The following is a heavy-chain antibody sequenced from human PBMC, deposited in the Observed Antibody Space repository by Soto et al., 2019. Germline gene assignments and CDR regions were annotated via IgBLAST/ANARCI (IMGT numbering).Heavy chain of an antibody. CDR2: VSYSGRT. Sequence: PWETLSLTCTVSGGSINNYYWNWIRQPPGKGLEWIGYVSYSGRTNYNPSLKSRVNMLVDKSKNQFSLNLTSVTAADTAVYYCARLQHTVVTAIDVWGQGTMVTVSS. CDR3: ARLQHTVVTAIDV. V-gene: IGHV4-59*03. D-gene: IGHD4-17*01. CDR1: GGSINNYY. J-gene: IGHJ3*01.